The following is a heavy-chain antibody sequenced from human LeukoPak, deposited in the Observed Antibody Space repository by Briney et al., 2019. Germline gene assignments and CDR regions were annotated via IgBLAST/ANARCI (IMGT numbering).Heavy chain of an antibody. Sequence: GGSLRLSCAASGFTFSSYAMHWVRQAPGKGLEWVAVISYDGSNKYYADSVKGRFTISRDNSKNTLYLQMNSLRAGDTAVYYCARERRWLQFLGPLQWGQGTLVTVSS. J-gene: IGHJ4*02. CDR1: GFTFSSYA. D-gene: IGHD5-24*01. V-gene: IGHV3-30-3*01. CDR3: ARERRWLQFLGPLQ. CDR2: ISYDGSNK.